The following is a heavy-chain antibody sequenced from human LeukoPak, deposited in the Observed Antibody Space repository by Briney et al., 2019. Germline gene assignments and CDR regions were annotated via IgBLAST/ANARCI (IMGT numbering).Heavy chain of an antibody. D-gene: IGHD6-13*01. Sequence: SQTLSLTCAITGDSVSNNSAAWNWIRQSPSRGLEWLGRTYYRSKWYNDYAVSVKSRITINPDTSKNQFSLQLNSVTPEDTAVYYCARSAGVAAAGDFDYWGQGTLVTVSS. CDR2: TYYRSKWYN. CDR1: GDSVSNNSAA. V-gene: IGHV6-1*01. J-gene: IGHJ4*02. CDR3: ARSAGVAAAGDFDY.